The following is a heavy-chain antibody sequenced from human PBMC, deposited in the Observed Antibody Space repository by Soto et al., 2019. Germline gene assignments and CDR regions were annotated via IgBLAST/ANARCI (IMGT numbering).Heavy chain of an antibody. V-gene: IGHV4-59*08. J-gene: IGHJ4*02. CDR2: IYYSGST. CDR3: ARGYNPYYFDY. Sequence: SETLSLTCTVSGGSTSSYYCSWIRQPPGKGLEWIGYIYYSGSTNYNPSLKSRATMSVDTSKNQFSLKLRSVTAADTAVYYCARGYNPYYFDYGGQGTRVTV. CDR1: GGSTSSYY. D-gene: IGHD1-20*01.